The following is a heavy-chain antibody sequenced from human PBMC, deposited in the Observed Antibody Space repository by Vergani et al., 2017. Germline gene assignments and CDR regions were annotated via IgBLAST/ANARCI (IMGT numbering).Heavy chain of an antibody. CDR1: GASVNSYY. CDR2: LSTTGGA. Sequence: QVKLQESGPGLVKPSETLSLTCTVSGASVNSYYCSWFRQPSGKGLEWIGSLSTTGGATHASHNPSLKSRVSITVDTSKSHFSMRLTSVTAADSAIYHCAGDTHSWQRADRWGEGLLVSVSS. D-gene: IGHD6-13*01. J-gene: IGHJ5*02. V-gene: IGHV4-59*02. CDR3: AGDTHSWQRADR.